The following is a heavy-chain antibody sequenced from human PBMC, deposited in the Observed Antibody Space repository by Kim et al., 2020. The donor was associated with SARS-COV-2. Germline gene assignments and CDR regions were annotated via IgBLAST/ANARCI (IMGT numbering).Heavy chain of an antibody. D-gene: IGHD3-10*02. J-gene: IGHJ6*02. CDR3: ARGMFRSGFDV. Sequence: GGSLRLSCAAAGFSSSSYWINWVRQPPEKGLEWVSRISGDGRITHYADSVKGRFTMSRDSAENTVFLQMNSLGAEDTAVYYCARGMFRSGFDVWGQGTTVSVSS. V-gene: IGHV3-74*01. CDR1: GFSSSSYW. CDR2: ISGDGRIT.